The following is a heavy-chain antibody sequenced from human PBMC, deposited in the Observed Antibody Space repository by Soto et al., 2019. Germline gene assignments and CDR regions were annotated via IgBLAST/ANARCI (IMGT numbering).Heavy chain of an antibody. Sequence: PGGSLRLSCVGSGFTFSIYPMKWVRDAPGKGLEWVSAISGTSDMTYYANSVTGRFTISRDNSKNTLYLQVSSLRVEDTAIYYCAKYRWGATTVTSINWGRGTLVTVSS. CDR2: ISGTSDMT. J-gene: IGHJ1*01. D-gene: IGHD4-4*01. CDR1: GFTFSIYP. V-gene: IGHV3-23*01. CDR3: AKYRWGATTVTSIN.